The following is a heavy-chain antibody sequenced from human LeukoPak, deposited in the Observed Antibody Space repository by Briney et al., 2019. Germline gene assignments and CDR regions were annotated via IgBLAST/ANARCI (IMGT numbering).Heavy chain of an antibody. CDR1: GFTFSSYW. J-gene: IGHJ4*02. CDR3: ARDWGVPAAMNFDY. D-gene: IGHD2-2*01. CDR2: IKQDGSEK. Sequence: PGGSLRLSCAASGFTFSSYWMSWVRQAPGKGLEWVANIKQDGSEKYSVDSVKGRFTISRDNDKTSMYLQMNSLRAEATAVYYCARDWGVPAAMNFDYWGQGTLVTVSS. V-gene: IGHV3-7*01.